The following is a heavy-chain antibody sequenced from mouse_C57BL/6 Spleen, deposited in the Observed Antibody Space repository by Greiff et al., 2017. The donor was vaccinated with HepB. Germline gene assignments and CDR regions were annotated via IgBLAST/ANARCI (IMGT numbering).Heavy chain of an antibody. V-gene: IGHV5-17*01. Sequence: EVLLVESGGGLVQPGGSLKLSCAASGFTFSDYGMHWVRQAPEKGLEWVAYISSGSSTIYYADTVKGRFTITRANAKNTQFLQLTSLRSEDTAMYYCARSLTGTLAWLAYWGQGTLVTVSA. D-gene: IGHD4-1*01. J-gene: IGHJ3*01. CDR1: GFTFSDYG. CDR2: ISSGSSTI. CDR3: ARSLTGTLAWLAY.